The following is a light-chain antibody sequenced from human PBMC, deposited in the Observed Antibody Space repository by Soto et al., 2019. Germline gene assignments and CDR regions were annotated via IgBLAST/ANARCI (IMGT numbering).Light chain of an antibody. V-gene: IGLV1-47*01. CDR3: AVWDASLTGWV. CDR1: SSNIGSHY. Sequence: QSVLTQPPSASGTPGQRLTISCAGSSSNIGSHYVYWYQHLPGTAPKLLIFRDGQRPSGVPDRFFGSKSGTSASLAISGLLSEDEAHYYCAVWDASLTGWVFGGGTKLTVL. CDR2: RDG. J-gene: IGLJ3*02.